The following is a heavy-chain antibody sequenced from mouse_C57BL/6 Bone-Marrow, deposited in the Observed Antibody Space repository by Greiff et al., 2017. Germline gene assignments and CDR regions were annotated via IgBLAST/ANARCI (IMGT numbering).Heavy chain of an antibody. V-gene: IGHV1-26*01. CDR1: GYTFTDYY. D-gene: IGHD1-1*01. CDR2: INPNNGGT. Sequence: EVQLQQSGPELVKPGASVKISCKASGYTFTDYYMNWVKQSHGKSLEWIGDINPNNGGTSYNQKFKGKATLTVDKSSSTAYMELRSLTSEDSAVYYCARSGTRYYWGQGTTLTVSS. J-gene: IGHJ2*01. CDR3: ARSGTRYY.